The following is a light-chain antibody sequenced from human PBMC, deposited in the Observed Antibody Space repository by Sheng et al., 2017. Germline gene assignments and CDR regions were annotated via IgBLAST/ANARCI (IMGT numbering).Light chain of an antibody. V-gene: IGLV3-21*03. CDR1: NIGRKT. Sequence: SYELTQPPSVSVAPGKTAGITCGGNNIGRKTVHWYQQKPGQAPVLVVYDDYDRPSGIPERFSGSNSGNTATLTISRVEAGDEADYYCQVWDSSSDVVFGGGTKLTVL. CDR2: DDY. CDR3: QVWDSSSDVV. J-gene: IGLJ2*01.